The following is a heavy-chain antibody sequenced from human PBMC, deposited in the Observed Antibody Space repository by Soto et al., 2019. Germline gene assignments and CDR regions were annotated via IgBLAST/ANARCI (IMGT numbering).Heavy chain of an antibody. V-gene: IGHV1-24*01. CDR1: GYTLTELS. CDR3: ATVGTDIVVVPAAIACFACLAI. D-gene: IGHD2-2*02. J-gene: IGHJ3*02. Sequence: ASVKVSCKGSGYTLTELSMHLALQSPGTGLEWMGGFDPEDGETIYAQKFQGRVTMTEDTSTDTAYMELSSLRSEDTAVYYCATVGTDIVVVPAAIACFACLAIWGQGTMVTVSS. CDR2: FDPEDGET.